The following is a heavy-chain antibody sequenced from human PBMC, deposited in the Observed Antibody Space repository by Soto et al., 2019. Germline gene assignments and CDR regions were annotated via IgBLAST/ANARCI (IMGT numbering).Heavy chain of an antibody. CDR3: ARESNYKYAVDI. D-gene: IGHD1-1*01. CDR1: GFTFSSYG. Sequence: QAGGSLRLSCAASGFTFSSYGMHWVRQAPGKGLEWVAVIWYDGSNKYYADSVKGRFTVSRDNSKNTLYLQMNSLRAEDTAVYYCARESNYKYAVDIWGQGTMVTVSS. CDR2: IWYDGSNK. V-gene: IGHV3-33*01. J-gene: IGHJ3*02.